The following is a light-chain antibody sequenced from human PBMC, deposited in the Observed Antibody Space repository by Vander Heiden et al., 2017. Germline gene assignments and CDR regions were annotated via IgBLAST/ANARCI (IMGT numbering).Light chain of an antibody. V-gene: IGLV2-23*02. Sequence: QSALTQPASLSGSPGQSIPISCTGTSSDVGSYNLVSWYQQHPGKAPKLMIYEVSKRPSGVSNRFSGSKSGNTASLTISGLQAEDEADYYCCSYAGSSTYVFGTGTKVTVL. J-gene: IGLJ1*01. CDR1: SSDVGSYNL. CDR2: EVS. CDR3: CSYAGSSTYV.